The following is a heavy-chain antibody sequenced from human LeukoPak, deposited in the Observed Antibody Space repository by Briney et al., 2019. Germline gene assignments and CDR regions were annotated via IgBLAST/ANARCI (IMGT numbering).Heavy chain of an antibody. CDR1: GGSISSYY. Sequence: TSETLSLTCTVSGGSISSYYWSWIRQPPGKGLGWIGYIYYSGSTNYNPSLKSRVTISVDTSRNQFSLKLSSVTAADTAVYYCARGYCSGGSCYSDYWGQGTLVTVSS. CDR3: ARGYCSGGSCYSDY. J-gene: IGHJ4*02. D-gene: IGHD2-15*01. CDR2: IYYSGST. V-gene: IGHV4-59*13.